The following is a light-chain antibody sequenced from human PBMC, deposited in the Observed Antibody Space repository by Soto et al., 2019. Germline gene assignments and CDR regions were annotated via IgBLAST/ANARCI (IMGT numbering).Light chain of an antibody. Sequence: EMVLTQSAASLSLSPGERATLSCRASQSISTYLTWYQQKPGQAPRLLIYDASNRATGIPARFSGSGSGTDFTLTISSLDPEDFAIYYCQQRTNWRLTFGGGTKV. J-gene: IGKJ4*01. CDR3: QQRTNWRLT. CDR1: QSISTY. CDR2: DAS. V-gene: IGKV3-11*01.